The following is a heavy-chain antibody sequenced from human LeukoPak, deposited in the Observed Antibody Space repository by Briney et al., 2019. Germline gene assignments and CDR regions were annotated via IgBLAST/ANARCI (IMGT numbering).Heavy chain of an antibody. CDR3: ARGLKLEYYYYYGMDV. CDR2: IHPRISET. Sequence: GESLKISCKGSGYIFTNYWIGWVRQMPGKGLEWMGIIHPRISETKYSPTFQGQVTISADKSISTAYLQWSSLKASDTAMYYCARGLKLEYYYYYGMDVWGQGTTVTVSS. J-gene: IGHJ6*02. V-gene: IGHV5-51*01. D-gene: IGHD1-1*01. CDR1: GYIFTNYW.